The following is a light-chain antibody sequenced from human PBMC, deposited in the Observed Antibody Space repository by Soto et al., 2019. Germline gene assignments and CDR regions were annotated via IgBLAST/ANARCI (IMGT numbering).Light chain of an antibody. V-gene: IGKV3-20*01. Sequence: EIVLTQSPGTLSLSPGERATLSCRASQSVTNNWLGWYQQKPGQAPRLLIYGASNRVTGIPDRFSGSGSGTDFTLTINRLEPEDFAVYYCQQYGSSPRIFGGGTKVEIK. J-gene: IGKJ4*01. CDR2: GAS. CDR1: QSVTNNW. CDR3: QQYGSSPRI.